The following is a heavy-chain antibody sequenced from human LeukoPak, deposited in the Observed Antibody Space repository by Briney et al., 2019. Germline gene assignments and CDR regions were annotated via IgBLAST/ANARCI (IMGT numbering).Heavy chain of an antibody. CDR3: ARGLRYFDWSFDY. CDR2: ISSSGSTI. J-gene: IGHJ4*02. V-gene: IGHV3-11*01. Sequence: NPGGSLRLSCAASGFTFSDYYMSWIRQAPGKGLEWVSYISSSGSTIYYADSVKGRFTISRDNAKNSLYLQMNSLRAEDTAVYYCARGLRYFDWSFDYWGQGTLVTVSS. D-gene: IGHD3-9*01. CDR1: GFTFSDYY.